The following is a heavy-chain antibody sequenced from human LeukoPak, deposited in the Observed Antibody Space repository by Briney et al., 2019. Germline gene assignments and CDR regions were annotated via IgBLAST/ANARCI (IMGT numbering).Heavy chain of an antibody. CDR2: TYYRSKWYN. Sequence: SQTLSLTCAISGDSVSSNTVGWHWIRQSPSRGLEWVGRTYYRSKWYNDYATSVKGRITINSDTSKNQFSLQLNSVTPEDTAVYYCARSQHWGYDYWGQGTLVTVSS. D-gene: IGHD7-27*01. J-gene: IGHJ4*02. CDR3: ARSQHWGYDY. CDR1: GDSVSSNTVG. V-gene: IGHV6-1*01.